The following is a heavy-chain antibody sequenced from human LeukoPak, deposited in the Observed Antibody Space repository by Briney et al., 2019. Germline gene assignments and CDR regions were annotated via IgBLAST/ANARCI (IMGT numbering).Heavy chain of an antibody. J-gene: IGHJ6*04. Sequence: PSQTLSLTCTVSGGSISSGGYYWSWIRQPPGKGLEWIGYVYHSGSTSYNPSLKSRVTISIDRSKNQFSLNLSSVTAADAAVYYCARDSGEYHYDSGSARTYYHTDVWGEGTTVIVSS. CDR1: GGSISSGGYY. V-gene: IGHV4-30-2*01. D-gene: IGHD3-10*01. CDR2: VYHSGST. CDR3: ARDSGEYHYDSGSARTYYHTDV.